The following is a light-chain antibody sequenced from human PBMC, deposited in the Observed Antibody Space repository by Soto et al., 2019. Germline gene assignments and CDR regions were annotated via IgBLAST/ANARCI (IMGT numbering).Light chain of an antibody. J-gene: IGLJ1*01. CDR2: TNN. CDR3: CSYAGGYTYL. Sequence: QSVLTQPPSVSGTPGQTVTISCSGSTSNIGSSPVNWYQQLPGTAPRLLISTNNQRPSGVPDRFSGSRSGTSASLAISGLQAEDEADYFCCSYAGGYTYLFGTGTKVTVL. CDR1: TSNIGSSP. V-gene: IGLV1-44*01.